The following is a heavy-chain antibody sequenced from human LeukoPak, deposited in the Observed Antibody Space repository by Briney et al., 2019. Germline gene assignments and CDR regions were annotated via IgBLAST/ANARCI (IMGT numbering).Heavy chain of an antibody. CDR2: IYYSGST. V-gene: IGHV4-30-4*08. D-gene: IGHD2-8*01. Sequence: SETLSLTCTVSGGSFSGGSYYWSWIRQPPGKGLEWIGYIYYSGSTYYNPSLKSRVTISVDTSKNQFSLKLSSVTAADTAVYYCARVSCTNGVCYYFDYWGQGTLVTVSS. CDR3: ARVSCTNGVCYYFDY. J-gene: IGHJ4*02. CDR1: GGSFSGGSYY.